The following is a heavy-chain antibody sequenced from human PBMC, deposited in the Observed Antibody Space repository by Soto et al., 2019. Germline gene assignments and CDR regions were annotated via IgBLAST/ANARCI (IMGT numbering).Heavy chain of an antibody. D-gene: IGHD5-12*01. Sequence: GGSLRLSCAASGFTFSSYWMHWVRQAPGKGLVWVSRINSDGSSRSYADSVKGRFTISRDNAKNTLYLQMNSLRPEDTAVYFCASGRFREADGGYDYGLFDNWGQGTLVTVSS. CDR1: GFTFSSYW. V-gene: IGHV3-74*01. CDR2: INSDGSSR. J-gene: IGHJ4*02. CDR3: ASGRFREADGGYDYGLFDN.